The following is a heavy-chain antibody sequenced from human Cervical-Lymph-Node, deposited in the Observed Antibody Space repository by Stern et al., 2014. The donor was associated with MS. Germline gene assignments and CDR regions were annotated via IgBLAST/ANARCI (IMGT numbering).Heavy chain of an antibody. V-gene: IGHV3-53*01. CDR3: ARGGGDWNAFAI. J-gene: IGHJ3*02. D-gene: IGHD2-21*02. CDR2: IYSDGRT. CDR1: GFTVPNNY. Sequence: VQLVESGGGLIQPGGSLRLSCAASGFTVPNNYMSWVRQAPGRGLEWVSVIYSDGRTNYAVSVKGRFTISRDTSKNTVFLQMNGLRAEDTAVYYCARGGGDWNAFAIWGQGTTITVSS.